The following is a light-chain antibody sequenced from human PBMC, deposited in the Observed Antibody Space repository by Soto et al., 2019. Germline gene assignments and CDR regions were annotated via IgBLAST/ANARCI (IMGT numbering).Light chain of an antibody. Sequence: TQAPWVSVAPGQTSRITCGGNNIGSKSVHWYQQKPGQAPVLVVYDDSDRPSGIPERFSGSNYGNTATLTISRVEAGDEADYYCQVWDSSSDHSIFGTGTKVTVL. CDR1: NIGSKS. J-gene: IGLJ1*01. CDR3: QVWDSSSDHSI. V-gene: IGLV3-21*02. CDR2: DDS.